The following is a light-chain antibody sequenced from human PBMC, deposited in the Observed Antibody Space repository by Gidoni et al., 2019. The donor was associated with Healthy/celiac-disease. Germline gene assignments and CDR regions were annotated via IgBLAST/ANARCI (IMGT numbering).Light chain of an antibody. CDR1: QGISNY. Sequence: DIQVTQSPSSLSASVGDRVTITCRASQGISNYLAWYQQKPGKVPKLLIYAASTLQSGVPSRFSGSGSGTDFTLTISSLQPEDVATYYCQKYNSAPPSIPFGQGTRLEIK. CDR2: AAS. V-gene: IGKV1-27*01. J-gene: IGKJ5*01. CDR3: QKYNSAPPSIP.